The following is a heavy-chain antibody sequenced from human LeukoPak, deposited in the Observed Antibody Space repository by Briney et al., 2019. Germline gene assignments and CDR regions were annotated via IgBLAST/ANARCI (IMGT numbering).Heavy chain of an antibody. V-gene: IGHV4-4*07. CDR1: GGSISSYY. J-gene: IGHJ4*02. D-gene: IGHD3-16*02. CDR2: IYTSGST. Sequence: SETLSLTCTVSGGSISSYYWSWIRQPAGKGLEWIGRIYTSGSTNYNPSLKSRVTMSVDTSKNQFSLKPSSVTAADTAVYYCARSGAYDYVWGSYRGDFDYWGQGTLVTVSS. CDR3: ARSGAYDYVWGSYRGDFDY.